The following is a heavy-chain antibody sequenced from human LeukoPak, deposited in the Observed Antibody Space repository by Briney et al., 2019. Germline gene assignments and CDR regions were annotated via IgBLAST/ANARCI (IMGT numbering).Heavy chain of an antibody. CDR2: IGSSGDFK. CDR1: GFTFSDYS. CDR3: ARETIPLSVPDGSGSYYHYYYMDV. Sequence: KPGGSLRLSCAASGFTFSDYSLNWVRQAPGKGLAWVSSIGSSGDFKYYADLVKGRFTISRDNVQKSLFLEMNSLRAEDTALYFCARETIPLSVPDGSGSYYHYYYMDVWGKGTTVTVSS. J-gene: IGHJ6*03. V-gene: IGHV3-21*01. D-gene: IGHD3-22*01.